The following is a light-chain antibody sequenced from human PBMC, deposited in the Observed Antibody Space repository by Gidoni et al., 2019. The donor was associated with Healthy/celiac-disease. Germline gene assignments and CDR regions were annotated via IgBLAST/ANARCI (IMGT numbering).Light chain of an antibody. J-gene: IGLJ2*01. CDR1: NIGSKS. Sequence: SYELNQPLSVSVALGQTASITCGGNNIGSKSVHWYPQNPVTAPGLFIYRSSNRPSGILERFSGSTSGNTAILTISRAQAGDEADYYCQVWDSSTAGVFGGGTKLTVL. CDR2: RSS. V-gene: IGLV3-9*01. CDR3: QVWDSSTAGV.